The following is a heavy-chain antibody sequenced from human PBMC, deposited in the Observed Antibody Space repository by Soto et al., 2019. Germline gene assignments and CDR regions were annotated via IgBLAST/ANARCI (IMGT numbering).Heavy chain of an antibody. CDR2: ISYDGTNK. V-gene: IGHV3-30-3*01. J-gene: IGHJ4*02. CDR1: GFTFSTYA. D-gene: IGHD3-16*01. Sequence: QVQLVESGGGVVQPGRSLRLSCVASGFTFSTYAMHWLRQAPGKGLEWVAVISYDGTNKYYADSVKGRFTISRDNSKNTLYLQMNSLRAEDTALFYCARDGASYWGQGTPVIVSS. CDR3: ARDGASY.